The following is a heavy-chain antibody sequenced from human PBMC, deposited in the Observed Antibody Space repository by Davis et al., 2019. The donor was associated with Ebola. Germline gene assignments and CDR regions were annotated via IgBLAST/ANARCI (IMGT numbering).Heavy chain of an antibody. D-gene: IGHD1-1*01. V-gene: IGHV3-73*01. CDR2: IRSKANSYAT. J-gene: IGHJ4*02. CDR1: GFTFSGSA. CDR3: TSTTGTNDY. Sequence: GVLKISCAASGFTFSGSAMHWVRQASGKGLEWVGRIRSKANSYATAYAASVKGRFTISRDDSKNTAYLQMNSLKTEDTAVYYCTSTTGTNDYWGQGTLVTVSS.